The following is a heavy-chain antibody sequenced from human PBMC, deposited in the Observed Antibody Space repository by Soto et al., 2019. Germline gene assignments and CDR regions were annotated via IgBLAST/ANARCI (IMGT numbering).Heavy chain of an antibody. V-gene: IGHV4-39*01. Sequence: QLQVQESGPGQVKPSQTLSLTCTVSGGSITSHHYYWGWIRQPPGKGLEWIGSIYSGGNTYYNPSLRSRITIFVDTAKNLSSLKLRSVTAADSAIYYCGSGPSTTWIDNWGLGTQVSVSS. J-gene: IGHJ4*02. CDR1: GGSITSHHYY. CDR2: IYSGGNT. D-gene: IGHD2-2*01. CDR3: GSGPSTTWIDN.